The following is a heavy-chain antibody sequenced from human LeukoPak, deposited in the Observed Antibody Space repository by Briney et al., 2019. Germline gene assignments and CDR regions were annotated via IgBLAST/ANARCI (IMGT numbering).Heavy chain of an antibody. V-gene: IGHV3-21*04. J-gene: IGHJ4*02. CDR3: AKDIGVGAVANDY. CDR2: ISSSSSYI. CDR1: GFTFSSYS. D-gene: IGHD1-26*01. Sequence: GGSLRLSCAASGFTFSSYSMNWVRQAPGKGLEWVSSISSSSSYIYYADSVKGRFTISRDNAKNSLYLQMNSLRAEDTALYYCAKDIGVGAVANDYWGQGTLVTVSS.